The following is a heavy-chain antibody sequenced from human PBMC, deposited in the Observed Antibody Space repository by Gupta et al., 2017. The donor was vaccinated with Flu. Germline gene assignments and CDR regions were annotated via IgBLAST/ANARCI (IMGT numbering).Heavy chain of an antibody. CDR3: AREFPCGGDCYVLDS. CDR2: ILPIIGAT. V-gene: IGHV1-69*01. J-gene: IGHJ4*02. D-gene: IGHD2-21*02. CDR1: GGTFSSES. Sequence: QVQLVQSGAEVKEPGSSVKVSCQASGGTFSSESITWVRQALGQGLEWMGGILPIIGATNYAQKFQDRVTITADESTRTAYMELSSLRSDDTAVYFCAREFPCGGDCYVLDSWGQGTLVSVYS.